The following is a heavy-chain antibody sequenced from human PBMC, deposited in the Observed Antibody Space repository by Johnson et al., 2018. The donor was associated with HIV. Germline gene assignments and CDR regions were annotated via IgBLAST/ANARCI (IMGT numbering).Heavy chain of an antibody. Sequence: VQLVESGGGVVQPGRSLRLSCAASGFTFDDYAMHWVRQAPGKGLEWVSGISWHSGSIGYADSVKGRFTISRDTAKSSLYLHMNSLRAEDTALYYCAKEAGNSSWIPLYDAFDIWGQGTMVTVSS. V-gene: IGHV3-9*01. CDR1: GFTFDDYA. D-gene: IGHD6-13*01. CDR3: AKEAGNSSWIPLYDAFDI. CDR2: ISWHSGSI. J-gene: IGHJ3*02.